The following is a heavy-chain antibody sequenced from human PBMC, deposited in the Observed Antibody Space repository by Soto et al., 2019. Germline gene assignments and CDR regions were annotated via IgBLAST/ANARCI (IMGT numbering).Heavy chain of an antibody. J-gene: IGHJ4*02. CDR2: IYYSGST. CDR3: ASSPGGNLDY. Sequence: PSETLPLTCPVSGGSSISGGYYLSWIRQHPGKGLEWIGYIYYSGSTYYNPSLKSRVTISIDTSKNQFSLKLSSVTAADTAVYYCASSPGGNLDYWGQGTLVTVSS. CDR1: GGSSISGGYY. D-gene: IGHD2-15*01. V-gene: IGHV4-31*03.